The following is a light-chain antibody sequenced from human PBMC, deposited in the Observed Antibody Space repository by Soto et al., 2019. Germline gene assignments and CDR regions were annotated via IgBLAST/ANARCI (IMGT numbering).Light chain of an antibody. CDR2: GAS. J-gene: IGKJ5*01. V-gene: IGKV3-20*01. CDR1: QSVSSSY. Sequence: EIVLTQSPGTLSLSPGERATLSCRASQSVSSSYLAWYQQKPGQAPSLLIYGASSKSTGIPDRFSGSGSGTAFTLTISRLEPEDFAMYYCQQYGSSPITFGQGTRLEIK. CDR3: QQYGSSPIT.